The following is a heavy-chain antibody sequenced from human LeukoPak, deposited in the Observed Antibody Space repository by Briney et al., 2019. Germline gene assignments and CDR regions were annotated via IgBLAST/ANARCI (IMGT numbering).Heavy chain of an antibody. CDR3: ARGDTTTYGHHYYYYGMDV. J-gene: IGHJ6*02. CDR2: INHSGST. CDR1: GGSFSGYY. D-gene: IGHD1-1*01. Sequence: SETLSLTCAVYGGSFSGYYWSWIRQPPGKGLEWIGEINHSGSTNYNPSLKSRVTISVDTSKNQFSLKLSSVTAAGTAVYYCARGDTTTYGHHYYYYGMDVWGQGTTVTVSS. V-gene: IGHV4-34*01.